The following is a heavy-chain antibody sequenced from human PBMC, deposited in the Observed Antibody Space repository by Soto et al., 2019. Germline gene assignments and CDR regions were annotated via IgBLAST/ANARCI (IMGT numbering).Heavy chain of an antibody. CDR1: GGTFSSYA. J-gene: IGHJ4*02. Sequence: SVKVSCKASGGTFSSYAISWVRQAPGQGLEWMGGIIPIFGTANYAQKFQGRVTITADESTSTAYMELSSLRSEDTAVYYCASPYYYDSSGYYDPFDYWGQGTLVTVSS. CDR3: ASPYYYDSSGYYDPFDY. V-gene: IGHV1-69*01. CDR2: IIPIFGTA. D-gene: IGHD3-22*01.